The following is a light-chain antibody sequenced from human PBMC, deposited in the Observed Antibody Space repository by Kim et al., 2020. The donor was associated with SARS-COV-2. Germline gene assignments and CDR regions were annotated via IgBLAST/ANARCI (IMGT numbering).Light chain of an antibody. CDR1: QSVSSSY. J-gene: IGKJ4*01. CDR3: QHFGRSSLT. CDR2: GAS. V-gene: IGKV3-20*01. Sequence: SPGERATLSCRASQSVSSSYLGWYQQKPGQAPRLLIYGASSRATGIPDRFSGSGSGTDFTLTISRLEPEDFAVYYCQHFGRSSLTFGGGTKVDIK.